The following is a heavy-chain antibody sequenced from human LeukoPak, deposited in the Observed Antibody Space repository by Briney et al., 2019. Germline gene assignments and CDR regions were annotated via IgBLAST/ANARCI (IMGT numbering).Heavy chain of an antibody. CDR1: GGSFSGYY. CDR3: ASGSKTNCGGDCYSLGY. D-gene: IGHD2-21*02. CDR2: INHSGST. Sequence: SETLSLTCAVYGGSFSGYYWSWIRQPPGKGLEWIGEINHSGSTNYNPSLKSRVTISVDTSKNQFSLKLSSVTAADTAVYYCASGSKTNCGGDCYSLGYWGQGTLVTVSS. J-gene: IGHJ4*02. V-gene: IGHV4-34*01.